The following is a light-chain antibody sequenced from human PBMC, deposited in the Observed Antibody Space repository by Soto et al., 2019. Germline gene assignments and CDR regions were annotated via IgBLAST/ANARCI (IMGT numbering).Light chain of an antibody. CDR1: SGSVSTSYY. CDR3: VLYMGSGITV. Sequence: QTVVTQEPSFSVSPGGTVTLTCGLSSGSVSTSYYPSWYQQTPGQAPPTLIYNTYTRSSGVPDRFSASILGDKASLTITGAQADDESDYYCVLYMGSGITVFGGGTQLTVL. CDR2: NTY. V-gene: IGLV8-61*01. J-gene: IGLJ7*01.